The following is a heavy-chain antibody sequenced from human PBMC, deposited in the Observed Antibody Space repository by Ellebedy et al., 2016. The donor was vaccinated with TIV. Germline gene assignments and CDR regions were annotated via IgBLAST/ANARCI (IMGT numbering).Heavy chain of an antibody. J-gene: IGHJ6*03. CDR3: ARDSRYNWNDWDFYHMDV. Sequence: ASVKVSCKASGYTFSDYPINWVRQAPGQGLEWLGWINMNTGNPTYAQGFGGRIVFSLDISVNTAYLQIDSLKAEDTAVYYCARDSRYNWNDWDFYHMDVWGTGATVTVSS. CDR2: INMNTGNP. CDR1: GYTFSDYP. V-gene: IGHV7-4-1*01. D-gene: IGHD1-1*01.